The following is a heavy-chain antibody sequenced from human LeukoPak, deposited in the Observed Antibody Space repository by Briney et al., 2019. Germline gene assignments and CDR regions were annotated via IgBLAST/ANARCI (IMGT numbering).Heavy chain of an antibody. CDR2: ISTSGSTI. J-gene: IGHJ5*02. V-gene: IGHV3-48*03. CDR1: VFTFSSFD. CDR3: ARVSDGS. Sequence: GGSLSLSCAAPVFTFSSFDMNWVRQAPGKGLEWVSYISTSGSTIYYADSVKGRFTISRDNAKNSLYLQMNSLRTEDTAVYYCARVSDGSWGQGTLVTVSS.